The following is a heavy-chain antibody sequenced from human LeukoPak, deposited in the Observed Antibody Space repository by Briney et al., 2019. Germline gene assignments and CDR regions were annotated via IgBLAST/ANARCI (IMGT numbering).Heavy chain of an antibody. Sequence: SETLSLTCAVYGGSFSGYYWSWIRQPPGKGLEWIGEINHSGSTNYSPSLKGRVTISVDTSKNQFSLKLSSVTAADTAVYYCARGGDGYTYDAFDIWGQGTMVTVSS. CDR1: GGSFSGYY. CDR2: INHSGST. D-gene: IGHD5-18*01. CDR3: ARGGDGYTYDAFDI. J-gene: IGHJ3*02. V-gene: IGHV4-34*01.